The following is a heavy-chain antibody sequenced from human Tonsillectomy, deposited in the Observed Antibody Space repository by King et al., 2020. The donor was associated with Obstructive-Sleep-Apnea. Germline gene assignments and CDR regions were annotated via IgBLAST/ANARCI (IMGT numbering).Heavy chain of an antibody. J-gene: IGHJ4*02. CDR2: IDWDDDK. Sequence: TLKESGPALVRPTQTLTLTCSVSGFSVSTGGMCVSWIRQPPGRALEWLARIDWDDDKYYMRSLKTRLTISKDTSKNQVVLTMTNMDPVDTSTCYCDRIECFYVDYVWDDYWGQGTLVTVSS. V-gene: IGHV2-70*11. D-gene: IGHD3-16*01. CDR1: GFSVSTGGMC. CDR3: DRIECFYVDYVWDDY.